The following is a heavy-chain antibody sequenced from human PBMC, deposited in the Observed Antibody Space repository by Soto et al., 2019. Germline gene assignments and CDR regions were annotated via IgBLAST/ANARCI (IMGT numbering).Heavy chain of an antibody. D-gene: IGHD6-19*01. CDR1: GFTFSSYG. J-gene: IGHJ4*02. Sequence: PGGSLRLSCAASGFTFSSYGMHWVRQAPGKGLEWVAVISYDGSNKYYADSVKGRFTISRDNSKNTLYLQMNSLRAEDTAVYYCEAVAGTGYYFDYWGQGTLVTVYS. V-gene: IGHV3-30*03. CDR3: EAVAGTGYYFDY. CDR2: ISYDGSNK.